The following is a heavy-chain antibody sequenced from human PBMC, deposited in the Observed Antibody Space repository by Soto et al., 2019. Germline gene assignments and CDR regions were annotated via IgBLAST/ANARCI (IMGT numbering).Heavy chain of an antibody. CDR3: ASTYGDSFFDY. CDR2: IYHSGST. CDR1: GGDVTSSRYY. J-gene: IGHJ4*02. V-gene: IGHV4-39*07. D-gene: IGHD4-17*01. Sequence: SETLSLTCTVSGGDVTSSRYYWAWIRQTPGKGLEWIGNIYHSGSTYYNPSLKSRVTISVDRSKNQFSLKLSSVTAADTAVYYCASTYGDSFFDYWGQGTLVTVSS.